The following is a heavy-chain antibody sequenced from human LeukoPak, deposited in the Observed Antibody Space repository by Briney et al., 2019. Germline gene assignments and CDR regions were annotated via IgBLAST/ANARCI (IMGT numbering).Heavy chain of an antibody. CDR1: GGSFSGYY. V-gene: IGHV4-34*01. Sequence: PSDTLSLTCAVYGGSFSGYYWSWIRQPPGKGLEWIGEINHSGSTNYNPSLKSRVTISVDTSKNQFSLKLSSVTAADTAVYYCCSYGLDAFDIWGQGTMVTVSS. CDR2: INHSGST. J-gene: IGHJ3*02. D-gene: IGHD2-15*01. CDR3: CSYGLDAFDI.